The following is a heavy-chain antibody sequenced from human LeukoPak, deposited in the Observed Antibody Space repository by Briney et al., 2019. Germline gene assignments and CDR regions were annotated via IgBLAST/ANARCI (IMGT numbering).Heavy chain of an antibody. CDR1: GSTFSGSA. J-gene: IGHJ4*02. Sequence: GGSLRLSCAASGSTFSGSAMHWVRQAPGKGLEWVSAISGSGGSTYYADSVKGRFTISRDNSKNTLYLQMNSLRAEDTAVYYWAKEGSLWGTPHSAFDDWGQGTLVSVSS. D-gene: IGHD3-16*01. V-gene: IGHV3-23*01. CDR2: ISGSGGST. CDR3: AKEGSLWGTPHSAFDD.